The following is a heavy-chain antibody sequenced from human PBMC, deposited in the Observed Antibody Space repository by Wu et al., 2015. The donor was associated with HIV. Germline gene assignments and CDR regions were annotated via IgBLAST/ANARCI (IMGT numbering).Heavy chain of an antibody. J-gene: IGHJ6*03. CDR1: GYTFTSYG. CDR2: ISAYDGNT. D-gene: IGHD2-2*01. CDR3: ARRTPYCSSTSCLNPYYYYMDV. Sequence: QGHLVQSGAEVKNPGASVKVSCKASGYTFTSYGISWVRQAPGQGLEWLGWISAYDGNTNYAQKLQGRVTMTTDTSTTTAYMELRSLRSDDTAVYYCARRTPYCSSTSCLNPYYYYMDVWGKGTTVTVSS. V-gene: IGHV1-18*01.